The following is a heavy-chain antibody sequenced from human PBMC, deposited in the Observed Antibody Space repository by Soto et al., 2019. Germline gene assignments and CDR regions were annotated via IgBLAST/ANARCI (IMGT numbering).Heavy chain of an antibody. V-gene: IGHV3-23*01. CDR1: GFNFGAYA. Sequence: GGSLRLSCEASGFNFGAYAMSWVRQAPGKGLEWVSGISGSSSGTYYTDSVKGRFTIPRDNSKNMVYLQMNSLRGEDTAVYYCAKDRSENFWVYYYAMDVWGQGTAVTVSS. D-gene: IGHD6-19*01. J-gene: IGHJ6*02. CDR2: ISGSSSGT. CDR3: AKDRSENFWVYYYAMDV.